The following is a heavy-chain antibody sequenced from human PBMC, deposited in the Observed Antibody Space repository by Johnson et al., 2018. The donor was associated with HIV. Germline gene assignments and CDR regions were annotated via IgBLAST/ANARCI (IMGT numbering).Heavy chain of an antibody. J-gene: IGHJ3*02. D-gene: IGHD2-21*01. Sequence: QVQLVESGGGLVQPGGSLRLSCAASGFTLSHYGMHWVRQAPGKGLEWVALISYDGSNEYYADSVKGRFTISRNNSKNTLYLQMNSLTTEDTAAYYCARGGGCGGDCYSGFDAFDIWGQGTMVTVS. V-gene: IGHV3-30*03. CDR1: GFTLSHYG. CDR3: ARGGGCGGDCYSGFDAFDI. CDR2: ISYDGSNE.